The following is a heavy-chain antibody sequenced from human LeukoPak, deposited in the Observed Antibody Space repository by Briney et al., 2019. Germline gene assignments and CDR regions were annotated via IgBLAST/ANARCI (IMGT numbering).Heavy chain of an antibody. V-gene: IGHV3-23*01. CDR1: GFTFTNYA. CDR2: VSGSGGST. D-gene: IGHD1-26*01. J-gene: IGHJ4*02. CDR3: AKSTTSYFDY. Sequence: GGSLRLSCAASGFTFTNYAMSWVRQAPGKGLEWVSAVSGSGGSTYYADSVKGRFTISRDNSKNTLYLQMNSLRAEDTAVYYCAKSTTSYFDYWGQGTLVTVSS.